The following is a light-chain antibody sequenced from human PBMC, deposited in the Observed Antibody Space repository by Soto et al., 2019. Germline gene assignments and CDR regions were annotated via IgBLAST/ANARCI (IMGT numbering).Light chain of an antibody. CDR3: SSYTSSSTRV. J-gene: IGLJ1*01. CDR2: EVS. Sequence: QSVRTPPTSVCGSPGQSITISCTGTSSDVGAYDFVSWYQQHPDKAPKLMIYEVSNRPSGVSNRFSGSKSVNTATLTISGLQAEDEADYYCSSYTSSSTRVFGTGTKVTVL. CDR1: SSDVGAYDF. V-gene: IGLV2-14*03.